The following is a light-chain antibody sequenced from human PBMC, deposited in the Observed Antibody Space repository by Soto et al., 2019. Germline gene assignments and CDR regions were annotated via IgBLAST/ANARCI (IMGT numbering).Light chain of an antibody. CDR2: DAS. V-gene: IGKV1-13*02. CDR3: QQFNTYPLT. J-gene: IGKJ4*01. CDR1: QGIGSG. Sequence: AIQLTQSPSSLSASVGDRVTITCRASQGIGSGLGWYQQKPGKAPKLLIYDASTLESGAPSRFSGSGSWTDFTLTISSLQPEDFATYYCQQFNTYPLTFGGGTKVEIE.